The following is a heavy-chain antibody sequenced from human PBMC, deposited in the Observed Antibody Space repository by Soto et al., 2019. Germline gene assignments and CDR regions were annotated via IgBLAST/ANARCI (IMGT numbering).Heavy chain of an antibody. V-gene: IGHV4-4*02. CDR2: IYHTGIT. CDR3: ARHHDS. CDR1: PTFISWTSW. Sequence: SESFSLRCAVSPTFISWTSWGAWVRQSPGKGLEWMGEIYHTGITKYNPSLKSRVTISVDTSKNQFSLKLSSVTAADTAVYYCARHHDSWGQGTLLTVS. J-gene: IGHJ4*02.